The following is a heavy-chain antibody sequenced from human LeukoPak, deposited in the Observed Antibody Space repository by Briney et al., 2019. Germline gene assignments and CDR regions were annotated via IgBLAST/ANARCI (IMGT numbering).Heavy chain of an antibody. V-gene: IGHV1-69*04. CDR3: ARATHRLGYCSSTSCYTPYYFDY. CDR2: IIPILGIA. Sequence: GASVKVSCKASGGTFSSYAISWVRQAPGQGLEWMGRIIPILGIANYAQKFQGRVTITADKSTSTAYMELSSLRSEDTAVYYCARATHRLGYCSSTSCYTPYYFDYWGQGTLVTVSS. CDR1: GGTFSSYA. D-gene: IGHD2-2*02. J-gene: IGHJ4*02.